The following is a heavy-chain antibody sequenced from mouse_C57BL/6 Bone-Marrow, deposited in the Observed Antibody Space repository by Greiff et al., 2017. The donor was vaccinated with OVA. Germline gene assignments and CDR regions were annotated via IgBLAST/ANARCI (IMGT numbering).Heavy chain of an antibody. CDR1: GYTFTSYW. J-gene: IGHJ2*01. CDR3: ARGTTVVGGDY. V-gene: IGHV1-61*01. D-gene: IGHD1-1*01. CDR2: IYPSDSET. Sequence: QVQLQQPGAELVRPGSSVKLSCKASGYTFTSYWMDWVKQRPGQGLEWIGNIYPSDSETHYNQKFKDKATLTVDKSSSTAYMQLSSLTSEDSAVYYCARGTTVVGGDYWGQGTTLTVSS.